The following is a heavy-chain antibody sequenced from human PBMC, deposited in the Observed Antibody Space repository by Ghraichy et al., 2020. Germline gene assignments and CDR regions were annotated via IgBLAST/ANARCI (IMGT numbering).Heavy chain of an antibody. CDR2: ISGDGDRT. CDR1: GFTSSNYA. V-gene: IGHV3-23*01. Sequence: GGSLRLSCMVSGFTSSNYAMNWVRQVQGTGLEWVSGISGDGDRTNYADSVKGRFTISRDNSKNILYLQMSSLRVEDKAIYFCAKDWLKNFIYYFDSWGLGTQVTVSS. J-gene: IGHJ4*02. CDR3: AKDWLKNFIYYFDS. D-gene: IGHD6-19*01.